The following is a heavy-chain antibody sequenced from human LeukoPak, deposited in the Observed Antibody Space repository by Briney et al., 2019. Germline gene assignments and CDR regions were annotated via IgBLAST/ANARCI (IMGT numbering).Heavy chain of an antibody. V-gene: IGHV1-18*01. Sequence: ASVKVSCKASGYTFTSYGISWVRQAPGQGLEWVGWISAYNGNTNYAQKLQGRVTMTTDTSTSTAYMELRSLRSDDTAVYYCARVEGSTAMVRSPNNWFDPWGQGTLVTVSS. J-gene: IGHJ5*02. CDR2: ISAYNGNT. CDR3: ARVEGSTAMVRSPNNWFDP. CDR1: GYTFTSYG. D-gene: IGHD5-18*01.